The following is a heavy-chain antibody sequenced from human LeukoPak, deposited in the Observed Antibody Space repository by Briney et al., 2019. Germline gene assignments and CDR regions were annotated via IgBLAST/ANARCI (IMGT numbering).Heavy chain of an antibody. CDR3: ARPYYYDSRIDP. V-gene: IGHV4-30-4*01. CDR2: MYYSGST. CDR1: GGPLSSGDYH. Sequence: SETLSLTCTVSGGPLSSGDYHWSWIRQLPGKGLEWIAYMYYSGSTYYHQSLKSRVTMSADTSKNQLSLKLSSVTAADTAVYYCARPYYYDSRIDPWGQGVLVTVSS. J-gene: IGHJ5*02. D-gene: IGHD3-22*01.